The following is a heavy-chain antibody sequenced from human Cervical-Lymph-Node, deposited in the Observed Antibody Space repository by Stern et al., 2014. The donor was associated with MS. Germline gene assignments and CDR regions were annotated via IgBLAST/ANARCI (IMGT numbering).Heavy chain of an antibody. CDR1: GSTVTEFF. J-gene: IGHJ4*02. CDR2: FDPEDGET. V-gene: IGHV1-24*01. CDR3: ATDYDY. Sequence: DQLVESGAEVKKPGASVKVSCKVSGSTVTEFFMHWVRQAPGKGLEWMGGFDPEDGETIYAQKFQGRVTMTEATSTETAYMVRRSLTSDDTAVYYCATDYDYWGQGTLVTVSS.